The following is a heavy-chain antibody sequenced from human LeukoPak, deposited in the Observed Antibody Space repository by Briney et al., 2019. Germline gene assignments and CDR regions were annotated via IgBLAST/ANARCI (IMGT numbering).Heavy chain of an antibody. CDR1: RFTFSSYW. D-gene: IGHD3-22*01. CDR2: INHNGNVN. CDR3: AREVSEGFDF. J-gene: IGHJ4*02. V-gene: IGHV3-7*01. Sequence: GGSLRLSCAASRFTFSSYWMNWARQAPGKGLEWVASINHNGNVNYYVDSVKGRFTISRDNAKNSLYLQMNSLRAEDTALYYCAREVSEGFDFWGQGTLVTVSS.